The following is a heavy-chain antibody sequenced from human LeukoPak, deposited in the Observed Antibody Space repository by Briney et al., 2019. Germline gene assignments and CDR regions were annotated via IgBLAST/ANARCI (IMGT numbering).Heavy chain of an antibody. CDR1: GYIFSTYW. J-gene: IGHJ4*02. CDR2: IYPGDSDT. CDR3: ARTDYYGSGSYYKYFDY. Sequence: GESLKISCKGSGYIFSTYWIGWVRQMPGKGLEWMGLIYPGDSDTRYNPSFQGQVTISADKSISTAYLQWSSLKASDTAMYYCARTDYYGSGSYYKYFDYWGQGTLVTVSS. D-gene: IGHD3-10*01. V-gene: IGHV5-51*01.